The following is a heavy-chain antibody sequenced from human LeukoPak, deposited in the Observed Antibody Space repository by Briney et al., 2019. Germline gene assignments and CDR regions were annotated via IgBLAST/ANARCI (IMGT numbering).Heavy chain of an antibody. J-gene: IGHJ4*02. CDR3: ARLVGGGYEYFDY. D-gene: IGHD5-12*01. Sequence: SETLSLTCTVSGGSISSYYWGWIRQPPGKGLEWIGSIYYSGSTYYNPSLKSRVTISVDTSKNQFSLKLSSVTAADTAVYYCARLVGGGYEYFDYWGQGTLVTVSS. CDR2: IYYSGST. V-gene: IGHV4-39*07. CDR1: GGSISSYY.